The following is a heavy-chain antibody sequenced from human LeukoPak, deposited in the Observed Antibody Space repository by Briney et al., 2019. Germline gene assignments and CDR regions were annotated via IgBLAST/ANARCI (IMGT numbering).Heavy chain of an antibody. J-gene: IGHJ4*02. Sequence: SETLSLTCTVSDGSISSYYWSWIRQPPGKGLEWIGYIYYSGNTNYNPSLKSRVTISVDTSKNQFSLKLSSVTAADTAVYYCRVDTPFFDYWGQGTLVTVSS. V-gene: IGHV4-59*01. CDR2: IYYSGNT. CDR3: RVDTPFFDY. CDR1: DGSISSYY. D-gene: IGHD5-18*01.